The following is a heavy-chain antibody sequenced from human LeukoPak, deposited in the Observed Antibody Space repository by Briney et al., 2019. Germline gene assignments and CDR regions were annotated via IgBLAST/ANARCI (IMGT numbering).Heavy chain of an antibody. CDR2: ISAYNGKT. J-gene: IGHJ3*02. D-gene: IGHD1-26*01. Sequence: ASVKVSCKASGYTFTSYGISWVRQAPGQGLEWMGWISAYNGKTIHAQKLQDRVTMTTDTPTSTGYVELRSLISDDTAVYYCARPIGEHAFDIWGQGTMVTVSS. V-gene: IGHV1-18*01. CDR3: ARPIGEHAFDI. CDR1: GYTFTSYG.